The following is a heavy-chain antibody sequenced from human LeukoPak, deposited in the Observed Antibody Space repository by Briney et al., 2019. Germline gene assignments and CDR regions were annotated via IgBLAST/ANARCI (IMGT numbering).Heavy chain of an antibody. Sequence: ASVKVSCKASGYTFTSYYMHWVRQAPGQGLEWMGMINPSGGSTSYAQKFQGRVTMTRDTSTSTVYMELSSLRSEDTAVYYCARDRGVLRPEVGYMDVWGKGTTVTVSS. J-gene: IGHJ6*03. V-gene: IGHV1-46*01. CDR1: GYTFTSYY. CDR3: ARDRGVLRPEVGYMDV. D-gene: IGHD3-10*01. CDR2: INPSGGST.